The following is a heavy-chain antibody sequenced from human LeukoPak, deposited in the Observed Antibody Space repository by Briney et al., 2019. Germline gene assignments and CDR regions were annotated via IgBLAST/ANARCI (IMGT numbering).Heavy chain of an antibody. Sequence: GGSLRLSCSASGFTFSTYAMHWVRQAPGNGLEYVSAISSNGGTIYYADSLKGRFTISRDNAKNSLYLQMNSLRAEDTAVYYCARDFYGSGFYYYYGMDVWGQGTTVTVSS. CDR1: GFTFSTYA. J-gene: IGHJ6*02. V-gene: IGHV3-64*04. CDR3: ARDFYGSGFYYYYGMDV. CDR2: ISSNGGTI. D-gene: IGHD3-10*01.